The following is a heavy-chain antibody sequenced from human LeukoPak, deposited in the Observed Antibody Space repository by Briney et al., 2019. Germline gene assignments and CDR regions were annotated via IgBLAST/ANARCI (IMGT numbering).Heavy chain of an antibody. CDR1: GYTFTGYY. CDR3: ARDRSKYQLLYSWFDP. J-gene: IGHJ5*02. V-gene: IGHV1-2*02. CDR2: INPNSGGT. D-gene: IGHD2-2*02. Sequence: ASVKVSCKASGYTFTGYYMHWVRQAPGQGLEWMGWINPNSGGTNHAQKFQGRVTMTRDTSISTAYMELSRLRSDDTAVYYCARDRSKYQLLYSWFDPWGQGTLVTVSP.